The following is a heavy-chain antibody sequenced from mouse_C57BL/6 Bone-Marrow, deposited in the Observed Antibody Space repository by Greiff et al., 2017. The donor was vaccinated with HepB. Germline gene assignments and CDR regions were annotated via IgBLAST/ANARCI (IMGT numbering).Heavy chain of an antibody. D-gene: IGHD1-1*02. J-gene: IGHJ3*01. CDR3: ARFITIEGFAY. CDR1: GFTFSDYY. Sequence: EVHLVESEGGLVQPGSSMKLSCTASGFTFSDYYMAWVRQVPEKGLEWVANINYDGSSTYYLDSLKSRFIISRDNAKNILYLQMSSLKSEDTATYYCARFITIEGFAYWGQGTLVTVSA. V-gene: IGHV5-16*01. CDR2: INYDGSST.